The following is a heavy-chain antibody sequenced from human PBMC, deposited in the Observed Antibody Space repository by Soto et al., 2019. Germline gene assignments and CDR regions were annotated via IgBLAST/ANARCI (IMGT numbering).Heavy chain of an antibody. Sequence: SETLSLTCTVSGGSISSGGYYWSWIRQDPGKGLEWIGYIYYSGSTYYNPSLKSRVTISVDTSKNQFSLKLSSVTAADTAVYYCARVFWDFWSVYFSLNHYYYCGMDVWGQGITVTVSS. J-gene: IGHJ6*02. CDR1: GGSISSGGYY. V-gene: IGHV4-31*03. CDR3: ARVFWDFWSVYFSLNHYYYCGMDV. D-gene: IGHD3-3*01. CDR2: IYYSGST.